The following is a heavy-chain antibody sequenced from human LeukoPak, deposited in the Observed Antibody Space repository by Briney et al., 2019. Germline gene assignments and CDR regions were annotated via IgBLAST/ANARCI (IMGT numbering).Heavy chain of an antibody. CDR1: GGSISSYY. CDR2: IYYSGST. Sequence: SETLSLTCTVSGGSISSYYWSWIRQLPGKGLEWIGYIYYSGSTNYNPSLKSRVTISVDTSKNQFSLKLSSVTAADTAVYYCAMSSGWYLHFDYWGQGTLVTVSS. J-gene: IGHJ4*02. CDR3: AMSSGWYLHFDY. D-gene: IGHD6-19*01. V-gene: IGHV4-59*01.